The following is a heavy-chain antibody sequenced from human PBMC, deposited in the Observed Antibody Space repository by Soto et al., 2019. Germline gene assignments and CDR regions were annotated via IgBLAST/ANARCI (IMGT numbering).Heavy chain of an antibody. CDR2: IYYSGST. CDR3: ARDNGYSYGSTLDH. V-gene: IGHV4-59*01. CDR1: GGSLSSYY. J-gene: IGHJ4*02. D-gene: IGHD5-18*01. Sequence: PSETLSLTCTVSGGSLSSYYWSWIRQPPGKGLEWIGYIYYSGSTNYNPSLKSRVTISVDTSKNQFSLKLSSVTAADTAVYYCARDNGYSYGSTLDHWGQGTLVTVSS.